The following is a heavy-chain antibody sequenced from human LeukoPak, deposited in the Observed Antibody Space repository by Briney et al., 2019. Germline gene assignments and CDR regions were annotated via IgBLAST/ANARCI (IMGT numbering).Heavy chain of an antibody. CDR3: ARAGQQLVPYYLNY. CDR2: ISGSGGST. J-gene: IGHJ4*02. V-gene: IGHV3-23*01. D-gene: IGHD6-13*01. Sequence: PGGSLRLSCGVSGFTFSNYAMSWVRQAPGKGLEWVSGISGSGGSTYYTDSMKGRFTISRDNSKNTLYLQMNGLRADDTAVYFCARAGQQLVPYYLNYWGQGILVTVSS. CDR1: GFTFSNYA.